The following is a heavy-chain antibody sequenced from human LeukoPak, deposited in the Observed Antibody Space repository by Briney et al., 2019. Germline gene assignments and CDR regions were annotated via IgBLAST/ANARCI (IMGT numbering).Heavy chain of an antibody. V-gene: IGHV6-1*01. CDR2: TYYRSKWSN. CDR3: ARLTGNSWLDY. J-gene: IGHJ4*02. D-gene: IGHD6-13*01. CDR1: GDSVSSNSVT. Sequence: SQTLSLTFAISGDSVSSNSVTWDWIRQSPSGVLEWLGRTYYRSKWSNDYAESVRSRITITPDTSKNQVSLQLNSVTPEDTAVYYCARLTGNSWLDYWGQGTLVTVSS.